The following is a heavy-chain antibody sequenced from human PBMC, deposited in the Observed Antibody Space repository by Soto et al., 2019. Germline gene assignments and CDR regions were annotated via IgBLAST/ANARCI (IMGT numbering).Heavy chain of an antibody. J-gene: IGHJ5*02. CDR3: ARAGRLDIPMVVAENWFDT. Sequence: SETLSLTCTVSGGSIRIGDRYWSWIRQRPGEGLEWIGYIYYSGSAYYRPSLKSRLRISVDTSKNQFSLKLSSVTAADTAIYYCARAGRLDIPMVVAENWFDTWGQGTLVTVSS. CDR1: GGSIRIGDRY. V-gene: IGHV4-31*03. D-gene: IGHD2-15*01. CDR2: IYYSGSA.